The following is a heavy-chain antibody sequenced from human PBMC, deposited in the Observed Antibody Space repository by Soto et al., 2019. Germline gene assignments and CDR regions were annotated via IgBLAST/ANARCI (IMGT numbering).Heavy chain of an antibody. CDR1: GYTFTGYD. J-gene: IGHJ3*02. Sequence: GASVKVSCKASGYTFTGYDMHWVRQAPGQGLEWMGWINPNSGGTNYAQKFQGWVTMTRDTSISTAYMELSRLRSDDTAVYYCARGRLGRSSWAIAAPKIGAFDIWGQGTMVTVSS. D-gene: IGHD6-13*01. CDR3: ARGRLGRSSWAIAAPKIGAFDI. V-gene: IGHV1-2*04. CDR2: INPNSGGT.